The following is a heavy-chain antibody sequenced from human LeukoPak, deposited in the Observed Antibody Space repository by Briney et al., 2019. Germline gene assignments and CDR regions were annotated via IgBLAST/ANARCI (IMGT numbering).Heavy chain of an antibody. J-gene: IGHJ4*02. CDR3: AKDLGGDCYLDY. CDR2: ISSDGSHK. V-gene: IGHV3-30*18. CDR1: GFTFSSYV. Sequence: GGSLRLSCAASGFTFSSYVMHWVRQAPGKGLEWVAVISSDGSHKYYADSVRGRFTISRDNSKNTLYLQMSSLRAGDTAVYYCAKDLGGDCYLDYWGQGNLVTVSS. D-gene: IGHD2-21*02.